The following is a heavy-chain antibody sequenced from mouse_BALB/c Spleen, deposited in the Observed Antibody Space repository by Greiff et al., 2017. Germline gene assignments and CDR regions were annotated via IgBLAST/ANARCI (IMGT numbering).Heavy chain of an antibody. J-gene: IGHJ3*01. Sequence: VQLQQSGAELVRPGASVKLSCTASGFNIKDYYMHWVKQRPEQGLEWIGWIDPENGDTEYAPKFQGKATMTADTSTNTAYLQLSSLTSEDTAVYYCSAWGDYGPYWGQGTLVTVSA. CDR1: GFNIKDYY. V-gene: IGHV14-4*02. CDR2: IDPENGDT. D-gene: IGHD2-4*01. CDR3: SAWGDYGPY.